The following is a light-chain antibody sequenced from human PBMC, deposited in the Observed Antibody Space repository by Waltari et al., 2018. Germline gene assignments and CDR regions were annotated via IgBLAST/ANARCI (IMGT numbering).Light chain of an antibody. CDR1: RSNIGSRT. CDR2: NNN. J-gene: IGLJ3*02. V-gene: IGLV1-44*01. Sequence: QAVLTQTVSVSGTPGQRISISCFGTRSNIGSRTVNWYQQLPGTAPRLLIYNNNERPSEVSDRFSGSKSGTSASLVISGLQSEDEGDYFCAAWDDSLNSWVFGRGSKLTVL. CDR3: AAWDDSLNSWV.